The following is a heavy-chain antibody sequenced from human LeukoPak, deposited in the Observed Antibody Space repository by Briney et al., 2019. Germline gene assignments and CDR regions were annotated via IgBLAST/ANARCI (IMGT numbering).Heavy chain of an antibody. V-gene: IGHV4-61*02. CDR3: ARDRVGATGDYYYYYMDV. D-gene: IGHD1-26*01. J-gene: IGHJ6*03. Sequence: SETLSLTCTVSGGSISSGSYYWSWIRQPAGKGLEWIGRIYTSGSTNYNPSLKSRVTISVDTSKNQFSLKLSSVTAADTAVYYCARDRVGATGDYYYYYMDVWGKGTTVTVSS. CDR2: IYTSGST. CDR1: GGSISSGSYY.